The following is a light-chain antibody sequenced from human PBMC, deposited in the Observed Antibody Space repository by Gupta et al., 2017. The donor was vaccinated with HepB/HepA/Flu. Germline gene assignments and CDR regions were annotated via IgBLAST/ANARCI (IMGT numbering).Light chain of an antibody. CDR1: QNINRN. CDR2: GAS. V-gene: IGKV1-39*01. CDR3: QQSYSTPLT. Sequence: DIQMTQSPSSLSASVGDRVTITCRASQNINRNLNWYQQKPGKAPKLLIYGASSLQSGVPSRFSGSGSGTNFTLTISSQQPEDFATYYCQQSYSTPLTFGGGTKVEIK. J-gene: IGKJ4*01.